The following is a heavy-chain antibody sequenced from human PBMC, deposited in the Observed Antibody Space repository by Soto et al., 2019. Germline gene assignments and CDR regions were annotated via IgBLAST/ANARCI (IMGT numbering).Heavy chain of an antibody. CDR2: ISSSNSYI. J-gene: IGHJ4*02. CDR1: GFTFSSYS. CDR3: VYARDIDY. V-gene: IGHV3-21*01. D-gene: IGHD2-15*01. Sequence: GGSLRLSCAASGFTFSSYSMNWVRQAPGKGLEWVSSISSSNSYIYYADSVKGQFTISRDNAKNSLYLQMNSLRAEDTAVYYCVYARDIDYWGQGTLVTVSS.